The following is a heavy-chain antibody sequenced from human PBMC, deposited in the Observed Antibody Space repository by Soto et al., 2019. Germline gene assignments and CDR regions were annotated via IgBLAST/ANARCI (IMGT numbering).Heavy chain of an antibody. Sequence: QVHLVQSSAEVKKPGSSVKVSCKASGGTFTSIAFSWVRQAPGQGLEWMGGIIPVLGTPNYAQKFQARVTITADASTTTVHMELSSLRSDDTAGYYCASSAGLDHLLNYYGLNVWGQGTTVTV. CDR1: GGTFTSIA. CDR3: ASSAGLDHLLNYYGLNV. J-gene: IGHJ6*02. V-gene: IGHV1-69*01. D-gene: IGHD6-13*01. CDR2: IIPVLGTP.